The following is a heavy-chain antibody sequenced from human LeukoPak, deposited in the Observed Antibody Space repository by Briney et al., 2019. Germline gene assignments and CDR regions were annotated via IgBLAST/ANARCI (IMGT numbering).Heavy chain of an antibody. Sequence: ASVKVSCKASGGTFSSYAISWVRQAPGQGLEWMGGIIPIFGTANYAQKFQGRVTITADESTSTAYMELSSLRSEDTAVYYCARLDYGDSNWFDPWGQGTLVTVSS. CDR1: GGTFSSYA. CDR2: IIPIFGTA. V-gene: IGHV1-69*13. J-gene: IGHJ5*02. D-gene: IGHD4-17*01. CDR3: ARLDYGDSNWFDP.